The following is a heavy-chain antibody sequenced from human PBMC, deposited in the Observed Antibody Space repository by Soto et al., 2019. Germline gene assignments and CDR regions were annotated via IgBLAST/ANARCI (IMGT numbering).Heavy chain of an antibody. J-gene: IGHJ4*02. CDR3: ARDPRNTMTTSALFD. CDR1: GFTFSNFA. CDR2: ISYLDGTNK. D-gene: IGHD4-17*01. Sequence: QVQLVESGGGVVQPGKSLTLSYAGSGFTFSNFAIHWVRQAQGKGLEWVAVISYLDGTNKYYADSVKGRFTISRDNSKSTVYLQMNSLRPEDTAIYYCARDPRNTMTTSALFDGGQGTLVTVSS. V-gene: IGHV3-30*01.